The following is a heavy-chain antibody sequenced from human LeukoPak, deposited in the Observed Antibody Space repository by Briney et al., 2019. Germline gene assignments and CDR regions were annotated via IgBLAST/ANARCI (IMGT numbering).Heavy chain of an antibody. Sequence: GGSLRLSCAPSGFTFSNHGMHWVRQAPGKGLEWVAIISSDGSKRYYADSVKGRFTISRDNSKNTLYLQMNSLRAEDTAVCYCAKSPYYYYGMDVWGQGTTVTVSS. CDR3: AKSPYYYYGMDV. J-gene: IGHJ6*02. CDR2: ISSDGSKR. V-gene: IGHV3-30*18. CDR1: GFTFSNHG.